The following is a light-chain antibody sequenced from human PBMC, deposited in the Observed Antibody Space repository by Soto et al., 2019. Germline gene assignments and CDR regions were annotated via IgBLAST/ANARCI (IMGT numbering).Light chain of an antibody. J-gene: IGLJ3*02. CDR1: SSDVGGYNY. CDR2: EVT. Sequence: VLTQPPSASGSPGQSVTISCTGTSSDVGGYNYVSWYQQYPGRAPKLMIYEVTKRPSGVPDRFSGSKSGNTASLTVSGLQAEDEADYYCSSYAASNNFYFVFGGGTKLTVL. V-gene: IGLV2-8*01. CDR3: SSYAASNNFYFV.